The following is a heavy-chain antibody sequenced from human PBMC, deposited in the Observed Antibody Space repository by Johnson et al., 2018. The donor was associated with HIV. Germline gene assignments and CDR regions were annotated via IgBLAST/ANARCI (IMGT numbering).Heavy chain of an antibody. Sequence: VHLVESGGGLVQPGRSLRLSCAASGFTFSSYAMHWVRQAPGKGLEWVSGINWNGGRTGYTDSVNGRFTISRDNAKNSLYLHMNSLRAEDTAFYYCARALKWELGLPDWDAFDIWGQGTMVTVSS. D-gene: IGHD1-26*01. CDR2: INWNGGRT. J-gene: IGHJ3*02. CDR3: ARALKWELGLPDWDAFDI. V-gene: IGHV3-20*04. CDR1: GFTFSSYA.